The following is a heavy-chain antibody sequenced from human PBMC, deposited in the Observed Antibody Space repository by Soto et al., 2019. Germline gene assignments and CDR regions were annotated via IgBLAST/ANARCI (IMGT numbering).Heavy chain of an antibody. V-gene: IGHV3-74*01. D-gene: IGHD1-1*01. CDR2: INSDGSST. J-gene: IGHJ6*02. CDR1: GFTFSSYW. CDR3: ARVEAPHGGDYYYYYGMDV. Sequence: GVLRLSCAASGFTFSSYWMHWVRQAPGKGLVWVSRINSDGSSTSYADSVKGRFTISRDNAKNTLYLQMNSLRAEDTAVYYCARVEAPHGGDYYYYYGMDVWGQGTTVTVSS.